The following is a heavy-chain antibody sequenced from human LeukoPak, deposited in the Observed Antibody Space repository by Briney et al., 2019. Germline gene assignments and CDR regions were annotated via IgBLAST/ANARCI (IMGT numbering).Heavy chain of an antibody. V-gene: IGHV1-69*13. CDR2: IIPIFGTA. J-gene: IGHJ4*02. CDR3: ARDVTTYIDY. Sequence: SVTVSRKASGCTFSSYAISWVRQAPGQGREWMGGIIPIFGTANYAQNFQGRVTITADESTSTAYMELSSLRSEDTAVYYCARDVTTYIDYWGQGTLVTVSS. CDR1: GCTFSSYA. D-gene: IGHD4-17*01.